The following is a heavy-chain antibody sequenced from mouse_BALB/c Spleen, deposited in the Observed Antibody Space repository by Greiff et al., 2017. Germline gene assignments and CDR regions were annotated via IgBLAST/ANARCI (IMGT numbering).Heavy chain of an antibody. CDR3: ARAATFSDFDY. V-gene: IGHV14-1*02. CDR1: GFTITDYY. J-gene: IGHJ2*01. Sequence: VQLVESGAELVRPGALVKLSCTASGFTITDYYMHWVKQRPEQGLEWIGWIDPENGNTIYDTKFQGKASITADTSSNTAYLQLSRLTSEDTAVYYCARAATFSDFDYWGQGTTLTVSS. D-gene: IGHD1-2*01. CDR2: IDPENGNT.